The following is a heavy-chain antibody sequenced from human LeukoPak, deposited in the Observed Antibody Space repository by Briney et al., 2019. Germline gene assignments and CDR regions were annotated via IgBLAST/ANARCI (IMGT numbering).Heavy chain of an antibody. CDR1: GFTFSTSA. D-gene: IGHD2-2*02. CDR2: ITGGGDYT. J-gene: IGHJ3*01. V-gene: IGHV3-23*01. Sequence: GGSLRLSCAASGFTFSTSAMSWVRQAPGKGLEWVSAITGGGDYTYYADSVKGRFTSSRDNPKNAVYLQMNSLRAEDTAVYYCAKGYRGIEAFDVWGQGTMVTVSS. CDR3: AKGYRGIEAFDV.